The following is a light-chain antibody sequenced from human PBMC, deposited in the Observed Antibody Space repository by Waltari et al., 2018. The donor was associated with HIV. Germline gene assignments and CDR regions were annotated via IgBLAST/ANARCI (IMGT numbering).Light chain of an antibody. CDR3: AAWDDSLSGLYV. Sequence: QSVLTQPPSASGTPGQRVTISCSGSSSNIGRNYVCWYQQLPGTAPKLLIYRNNGRPSGVPDRFSGSKSGTSAPLAISGLRSEDEADYYCAAWDDSLSGLYVFGTGTKVTVL. V-gene: IGLV1-47*01. CDR1: SSNIGRNY. J-gene: IGLJ1*01. CDR2: RNN.